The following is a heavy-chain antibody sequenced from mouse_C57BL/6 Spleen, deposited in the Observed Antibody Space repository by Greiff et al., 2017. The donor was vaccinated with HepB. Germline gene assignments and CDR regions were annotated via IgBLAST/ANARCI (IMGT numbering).Heavy chain of an antibody. Sequence: QVQLQQSGAELVKPGASVKISCKASGYAFSSYWMNWVKQRPGKGLEWIGQIYPGDGDTNYNGKFKGKATLTADKPSSTAYMQLSSLTSEDSAVYFCARAGYGNFYYAMDYWGQGTSVTVSS. D-gene: IGHD2-1*01. V-gene: IGHV1-80*01. CDR3: ARAGYGNFYYAMDY. J-gene: IGHJ4*01. CDR2: IYPGDGDT. CDR1: GYAFSSYW.